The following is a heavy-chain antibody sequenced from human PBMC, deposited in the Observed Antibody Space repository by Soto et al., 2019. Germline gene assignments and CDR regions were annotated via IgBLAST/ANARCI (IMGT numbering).Heavy chain of an antibody. Sequence: GGSLRLSCAASGFTLSSYAMHWVRQAPGKGLEWVAVISYDGSNKYYADSVKGRFTISRDNSKNTLYLQMNSLRAEDTAVYYCARESSSWFDYFDYWGQGTLVTVSS. CDR2: ISYDGSNK. CDR3: ARESSSWFDYFDY. D-gene: IGHD6-13*01. CDR1: GFTLSSYA. V-gene: IGHV3-30-3*01. J-gene: IGHJ4*02.